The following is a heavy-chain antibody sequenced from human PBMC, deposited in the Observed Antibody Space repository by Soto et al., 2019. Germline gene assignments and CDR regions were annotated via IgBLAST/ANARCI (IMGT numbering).Heavy chain of an antibody. V-gene: IGHV5-51*01. CDR2: IYPDDSDT. Sequence: PGESLKISCKGSGYSFTSYWIGWVRHMPGKGLQWMGIIYPDDSDTTYSPSFQGQVTISGDKSISTAYLQWSSLKASDTAIYYCAKLLGSSTSRGDYYYYDMDVWGQGTTVTVSS. D-gene: IGHD2-2*01. J-gene: IGHJ6*02. CDR3: AKLLGSSTSRGDYYYYDMDV. CDR1: GYSFTSYW.